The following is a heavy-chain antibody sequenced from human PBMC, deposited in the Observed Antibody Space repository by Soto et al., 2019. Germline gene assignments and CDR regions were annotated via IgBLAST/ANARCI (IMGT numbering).Heavy chain of an antibody. Sequence: QVQLQESGPGLVKPSQTLSLTCTVSGGSISSGDYYWSWIRQPPGKGLEWIGYIYYSGSTYYNPSLKSRVTISVDTSKNQFSLKLSSVTAADTAVYYCAREGIAATHSYYYYGMDVWGQGTTVTVPS. CDR3: AREGIAATHSYYYYGMDV. V-gene: IGHV4-30-4*01. CDR1: GGSISSGDYY. J-gene: IGHJ6*02. D-gene: IGHD6-13*01. CDR2: IYYSGST.